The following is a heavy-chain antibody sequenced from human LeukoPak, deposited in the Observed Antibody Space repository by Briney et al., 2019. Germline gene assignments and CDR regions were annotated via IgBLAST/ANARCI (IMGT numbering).Heavy chain of an antibody. J-gene: IGHJ4*02. D-gene: IGHD4-23*01. Sequence: GASVKVSCTASGYTFTSYGISWVRQAPGQGLEWMGWISAYNGNTNHAQKLQGRVTMTTDTSTSTAYMELRSLRSVDTAVYYCARDCRGGNPRDFDYWGQGTLVTVSS. CDR1: GYTFTSYG. CDR2: ISAYNGNT. V-gene: IGHV1-18*01. CDR3: ARDCRGGNPRDFDY.